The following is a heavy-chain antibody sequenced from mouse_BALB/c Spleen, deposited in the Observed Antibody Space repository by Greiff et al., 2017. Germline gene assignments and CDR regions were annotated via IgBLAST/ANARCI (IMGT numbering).Heavy chain of an antibody. J-gene: IGHJ3*01. CDR1: GYTFTSYW. Sequence: LQQPGSELVRPGASVKLSCKASGYTFTSYWMHWVKQRPGQGLEWIGNIYPGSGSTNYDEKFKSKATLTVDTSSSTAYMQLSSLTSEDSAVYYCARSGGLRPWFAYWGQGTLVTVSA. CDR2: IYPGSGST. CDR3: ARSGGLRPWFAY. V-gene: IGHV1S22*01. D-gene: IGHD2-4*01.